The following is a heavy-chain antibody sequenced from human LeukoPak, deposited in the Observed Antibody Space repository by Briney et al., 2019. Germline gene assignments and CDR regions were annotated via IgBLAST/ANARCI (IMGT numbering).Heavy chain of an antibody. CDR1: GFTFGNYE. J-gene: IGHJ4*02. Sequence: GGSLRLSCTASGFTFGNYEMNWVRRAPGKGLEWISYISNGAATIHYADSVKGRFTISRDSAKNSLSLHMNSLRVEDTAVYYCARHDSGDSFDYWGQGTLVTVSS. V-gene: IGHV3-48*03. D-gene: IGHD4/OR15-4a*01. CDR2: ISNGAATI. CDR3: ARHDSGDSFDY.